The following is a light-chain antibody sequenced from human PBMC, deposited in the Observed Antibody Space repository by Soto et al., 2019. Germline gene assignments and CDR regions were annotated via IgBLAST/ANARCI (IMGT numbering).Light chain of an antibody. V-gene: IGKV1-39*01. CDR3: QQSYSTPWT. Sequence: DIQMTQSPSSLSASVGDRVTITCRASQSISTYVNWYQQQPGRAPNLLIYVASNLQSGIPPRFSGSGSGTDFTLTISVLQPGDFATYYCQQSYSTPWTFGQGAKVEIK. CDR1: QSISTY. J-gene: IGKJ1*01. CDR2: VAS.